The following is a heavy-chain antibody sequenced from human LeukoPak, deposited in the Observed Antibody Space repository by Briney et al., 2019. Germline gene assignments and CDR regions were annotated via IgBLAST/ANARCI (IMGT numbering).Heavy chain of an antibody. CDR3: AKGVAGYWSGSSCLAYCFDP. D-gene: IGHD2-15*01. Sequence: PGGSLRLSCAASGFTFSSFAMSWVRQAPGKGLEWVSAISGNGHDTYYADSVKGRFTISRDNSENTLFLQMNSLRADDTATYYCAKGVAGYWSGSSCLAYCFDPWGQGTLVTVSS. J-gene: IGHJ5*02. V-gene: IGHV3-23*01. CDR2: ISGNGHDT. CDR1: GFTFSSFA.